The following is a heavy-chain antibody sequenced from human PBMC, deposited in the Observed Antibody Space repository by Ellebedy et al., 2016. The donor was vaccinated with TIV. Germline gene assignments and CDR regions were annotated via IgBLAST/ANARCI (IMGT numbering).Heavy chain of an antibody. Sequence: ASVKVSXKASGYTFTSYGLRWVRQAPGQGLEWMGWISAYNGNTNYAQKLQGRVTMTTDTSTITAYMELRSLRSDDTAVYYCAGLGARGDFDYWGQGTLVTVSS. CDR1: GYTFTSYG. V-gene: IGHV1-18*01. J-gene: IGHJ4*02. CDR2: ISAYNGNT. D-gene: IGHD1-26*01. CDR3: AGLGARGDFDY.